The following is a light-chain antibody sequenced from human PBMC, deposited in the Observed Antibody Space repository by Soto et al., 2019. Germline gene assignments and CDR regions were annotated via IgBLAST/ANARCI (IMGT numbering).Light chain of an antibody. J-gene: IGKJ5*01. CDR3: QQYNNWPPIT. CDR2: GSS. CDR1: QSIGGSY. V-gene: IGKV3-15*01. Sequence: EIGLTQSPGTLSLSPGERATLSCRASQSIGGSYLAWYQHKPGQAPRLLIYGSSTRATGIPARFTGSGSGTEFTLTISSLQSEAFAVYYCQQYNNWPPITFGQGTRLEIK.